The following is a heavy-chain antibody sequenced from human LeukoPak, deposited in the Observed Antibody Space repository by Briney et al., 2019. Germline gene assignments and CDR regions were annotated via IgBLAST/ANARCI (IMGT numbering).Heavy chain of an antibody. Sequence: GRSLRLSCAASGFTFSSYGMHWVRQAPGKGLEWVAVIWYDGSNKYYADSVKGRFTISRDNSKNTLYLQKNSLRAEDTAVYYCARDRNYYGSGSYRGWFDPWGQGTLVTVSS. CDR1: GFTFSSYG. V-gene: IGHV3-33*01. CDR3: ARDRNYYGSGSYRGWFDP. J-gene: IGHJ5*02. D-gene: IGHD3-10*01. CDR2: IWYDGSNK.